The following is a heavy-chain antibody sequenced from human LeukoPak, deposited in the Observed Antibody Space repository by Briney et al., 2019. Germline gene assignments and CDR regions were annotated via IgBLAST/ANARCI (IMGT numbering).Heavy chain of an antibody. V-gene: IGHV3-48*01. CDR1: GSTFSRFG. Sequence: PGGSLRLSCAASGSTFSRFGMNWVRQAPGQGLEWLSYISTSGSIIYYADTVKGRFTISRDNAKNTLYLQMNSLRAEDTAVYYCATDIVVVTAKDFDYWGQGTLVTVSS. CDR2: ISTSGSII. CDR3: ATDIVVVTAKDFDY. D-gene: IGHD2-21*02. J-gene: IGHJ4*02.